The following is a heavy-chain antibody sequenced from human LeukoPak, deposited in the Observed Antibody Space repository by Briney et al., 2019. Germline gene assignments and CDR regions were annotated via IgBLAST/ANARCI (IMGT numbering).Heavy chain of an antibody. V-gene: IGHV3-7*01. CDR2: IRQDGSEK. D-gene: IGHD2-2*01. Sequence: GGSLRLSYAASGFTFSSYWMSWVRQAPGKGLEWVANIRQDGSEKYYVDSVKGRFTISRDNAKNSLYLQMNSLRAEDTAVYYCARGTEVPAAYFDYWGQGTLVTVSS. CDR1: GFTFSSYW. J-gene: IGHJ4*02. CDR3: ARGTEVPAAYFDY.